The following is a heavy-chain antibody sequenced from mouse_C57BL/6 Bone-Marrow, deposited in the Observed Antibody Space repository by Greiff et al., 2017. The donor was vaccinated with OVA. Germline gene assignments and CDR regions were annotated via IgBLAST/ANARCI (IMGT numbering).Heavy chain of an antibody. CDR3: ARDYYGSSPWFAY. CDR2: IYPRSGNT. Sequence: QVQLQQSGAELARPGASVKLSCKASGYTFTSYGISWVKQRTGQGLEWIGEIYPRSGNTYYNEKFKGKATLTADKSSSTAYMELRSLTSEDSAVYVCARDYYGSSPWFAYWGQGTLVTVSA. V-gene: IGHV1-81*01. CDR1: GYTFTSYG. J-gene: IGHJ3*01. D-gene: IGHD1-1*01.